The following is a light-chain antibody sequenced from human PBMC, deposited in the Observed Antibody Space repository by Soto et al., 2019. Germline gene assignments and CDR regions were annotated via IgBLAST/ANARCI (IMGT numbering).Light chain of an antibody. CDR2: GAS. J-gene: IGKJ5*01. V-gene: IGKV3-20*01. Sequence: EIVFTQSPGTRSLSPGERATLSCRASQSVTSSFLACSQQKPGQAPRLLIYGASSRETGIPEQFSGSGSGTECTRTISRLEPEDFEVDDCQQYGSSTITFGQGTRLEIK. CDR1: QSVTSSF. CDR3: QQYGSSTIT.